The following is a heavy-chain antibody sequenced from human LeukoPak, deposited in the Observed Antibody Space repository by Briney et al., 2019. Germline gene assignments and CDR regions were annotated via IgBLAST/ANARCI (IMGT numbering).Heavy chain of an antibody. CDR3: AREGPVTKDYYYYGMDV. CDR1: GFTFSSYS. CDR2: ISSSSSTI. J-gene: IGHJ6*02. Sequence: GGSLRLSCAASGFTFSSYSMNWVRQAPGKGLEWVSYISSSSSTIYYADSVKGRFTISRDNAKNSLYLQMNSLRAEDTAVYYCAREGPVTKDYYYYGMDVWGQGTTVTVSS. D-gene: IGHD4-17*01. V-gene: IGHV3-48*04.